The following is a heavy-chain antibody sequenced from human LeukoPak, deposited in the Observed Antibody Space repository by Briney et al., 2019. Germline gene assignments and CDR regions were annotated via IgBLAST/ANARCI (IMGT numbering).Heavy chain of an antibody. V-gene: IGHV4-39*01. J-gene: IGHJ6*03. CDR2: IHYSGST. Sequence: PSETLSLTCTVSGGSISSSIYFWGWIRQPPGKGLEWIGSIHYSGSTYHDPSLKSRVAISIDTSKNQFSLKLSSVTAADTAVYYCASVGVAVAGRHYYYYMDVWGKGTTVTISS. D-gene: IGHD6-19*01. CDR3: ASVGVAVAGRHYYYYMDV. CDR1: GGSISSSIYF.